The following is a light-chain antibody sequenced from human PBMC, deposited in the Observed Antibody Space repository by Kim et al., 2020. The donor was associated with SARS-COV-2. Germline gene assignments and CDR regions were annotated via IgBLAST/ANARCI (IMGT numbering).Light chain of an antibody. V-gene: IGKV3-15*01. CDR2: GAC. CDR1: QSVGSY. CDR3: QQYHNWPPLT. Sequence: EIVLTQSPASLSVSPGERVTLTCRASQSVGSYIAWYQQKPGQAPTLLIYGACARATGLPARFSGSGSGTEFTLTITSLQSEDFAVYYCQQYHNWPPLTFGGGTKVNIK. J-gene: IGKJ4*01.